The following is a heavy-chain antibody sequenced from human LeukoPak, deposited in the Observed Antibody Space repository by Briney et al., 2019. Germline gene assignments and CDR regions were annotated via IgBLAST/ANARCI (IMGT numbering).Heavy chain of an antibody. J-gene: IGHJ4*02. CDR3: VKERYGYAFDY. Sequence: GGSLRLSCAASGFTFRSYTMHWVRQAPGKGLECVSAISTTGVSTYYADAVNGRFTIARDNSRKTLYFQMSSRRTDDTAVYYCVKERYGYAFDYWGQGTLVTVS. CDR1: GFTFRSYT. D-gene: IGHD5-18*01. CDR2: ISTTGVST. V-gene: IGHV3-64*05.